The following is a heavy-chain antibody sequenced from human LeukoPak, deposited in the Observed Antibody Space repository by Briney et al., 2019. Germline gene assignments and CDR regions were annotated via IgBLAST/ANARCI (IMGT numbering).Heavy chain of an antibody. Sequence: GGSLRLSCAASGFSFSTYSMNWVRQAPGKGLQWVSYISSGSSAIYYTDSVKGRFTITRDDAKNSVYLQMNSLRTEDTAVYYCARGNIGYCSSTSCYEGDYWGQGTLVTVSS. CDR2: ISSGSSAI. V-gene: IGHV3-48*01. CDR1: GFSFSTYS. J-gene: IGHJ4*02. D-gene: IGHD2-2*01. CDR3: ARGNIGYCSSTSCYEGDY.